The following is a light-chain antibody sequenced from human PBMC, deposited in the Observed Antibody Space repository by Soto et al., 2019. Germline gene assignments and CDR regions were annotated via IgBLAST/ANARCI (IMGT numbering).Light chain of an antibody. CDR1: QSISSY. J-gene: IGKJ4*01. CDR2: AAS. V-gene: IGKV1-39*01. CDR3: HQSHSIPRT. Sequence: DIQMTQSPSSLSASVGDRVTITCRASQSISSYLNWYQQKPGKAPRLLIYAASSLQSGVPSRFSGSGSGADLTLTISSLQPEDFATYYCHQSHSIPRTFGGGTKVEIK.